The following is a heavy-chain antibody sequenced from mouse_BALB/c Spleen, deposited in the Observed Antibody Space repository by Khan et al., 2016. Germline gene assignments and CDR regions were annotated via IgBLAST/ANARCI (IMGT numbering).Heavy chain of an antibody. Sequence: VQLQQSGAELVKPGASVKLSCTASGFNIKDTYMHWVKQRPEQGLEWIGRIDPANGNTKYDPKFQGKATITADTSSNTAYLQLSSLPSEDTAVSYCARAPYDYDVGFAYWGQGTLVTVSA. CDR1: GFNIKDTY. J-gene: IGHJ3*01. D-gene: IGHD2-4*01. V-gene: IGHV14-3*02. CDR2: IDPANGNT. CDR3: ARAPYDYDVGFAY.